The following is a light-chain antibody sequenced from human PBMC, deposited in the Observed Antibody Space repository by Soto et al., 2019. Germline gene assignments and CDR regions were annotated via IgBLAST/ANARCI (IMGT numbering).Light chain of an antibody. CDR3: QQYYSIPKT. CDR1: QSVLYDSNNKNY. Sequence: DIVMTQSPDSLAVSLSERATINCKSSQSVLYDSNNKNYLAWYQQKPGQPPKLLIYWASTRESGVPDRFSGTGSGTDFTLTISSLQAEDVAVYYCQQYYSIPKTFGQGTKVEIK. V-gene: IGKV4-1*01. J-gene: IGKJ1*01. CDR2: WAS.